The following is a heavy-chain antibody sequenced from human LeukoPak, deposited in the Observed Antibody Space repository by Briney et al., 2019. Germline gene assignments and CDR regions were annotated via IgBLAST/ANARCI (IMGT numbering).Heavy chain of an antibody. CDR1: GGTFSSYA. Sequence: SVKVSCKASGGTFSSYAISWVRQAPGQGLEWMGGIIPIFGTANYAQKFQGRVTITADKSTSTAYMELSSLRSEDTAVYYCARALAAAAYMDVWGKGTTVTVSS. D-gene: IGHD6-13*01. J-gene: IGHJ6*03. CDR3: ARALAAAAYMDV. CDR2: IIPIFGTA. V-gene: IGHV1-69*06.